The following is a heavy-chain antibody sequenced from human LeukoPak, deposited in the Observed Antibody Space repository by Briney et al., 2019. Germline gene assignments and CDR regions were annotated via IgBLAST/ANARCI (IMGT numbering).Heavy chain of an antibody. V-gene: IGHV1-8*01. CDR2: MNPNSGNA. D-gene: IGHD3-10*01. CDR3: GRSLQRGSWTQRALDY. J-gene: IGHJ4*02. Sequence: GASVKVSCKASGYTFTSYDISWVRQATGQGLEWMGWMNPNSGNAGYAQRSQGRVTMTRNNSISTAYMELTSLRSEDTAVYYCGRSLQRGSWTQRALDYWGQGTLVTVSS. CDR1: GYTFTSYD.